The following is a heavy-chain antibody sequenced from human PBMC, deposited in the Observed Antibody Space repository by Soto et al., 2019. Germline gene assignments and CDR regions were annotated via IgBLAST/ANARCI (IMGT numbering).Heavy chain of an antibody. Sequence: GKGLEWVSYISSSCSTIYYADSVKGRFTISRDNAKNSLYLQMNRLRAEDTAVYFFVQAEDGRRDSVPVSAFLLNRSTDL. D-gene: IGHD3-3*01. V-gene: IGHV3-11*01. CDR2: ISSSCSTI. J-gene: IGHJ2*01. CDR3: VQAEDGRRDSVPVSAFLLNRSTDL.